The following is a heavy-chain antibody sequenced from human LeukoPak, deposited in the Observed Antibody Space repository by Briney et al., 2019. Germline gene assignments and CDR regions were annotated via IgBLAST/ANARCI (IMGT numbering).Heavy chain of an antibody. CDR3: ATADWESFYFDS. CDR1: GGSVSRGGYY. D-gene: IGHD1-26*01. CDR2: TSYSEGT. V-gene: IGHV4-31*03. J-gene: IGHJ4*02. Sequence: SETLSLTCTVSGGSVSRGGYYWNWIRQHPGKGLEWIGFTSYSEGTYYNPSLMSRITISVDRSQNQFSLEMRDVTAADTAVYFCATADWESFYFDSWGQGVLVAVSS.